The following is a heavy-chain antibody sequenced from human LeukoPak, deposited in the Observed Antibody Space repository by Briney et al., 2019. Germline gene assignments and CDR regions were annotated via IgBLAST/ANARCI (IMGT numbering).Heavy chain of an antibody. CDR2: INPSGGST. V-gene: IGHV1-46*01. CDR1: GYTFTSNY. Sequence: ASVKVSCKASGYTFTSNYMHWVRQAPGQGLEWMGIINPSGGSTSYAQKFKGRVTMTRDTSISTAYMELSRLRSDDTAVYYCARVVSDYYDSSGPNWFDPWGQGTLVTVSS. J-gene: IGHJ5*02. D-gene: IGHD3-22*01. CDR3: ARVVSDYYDSSGPNWFDP.